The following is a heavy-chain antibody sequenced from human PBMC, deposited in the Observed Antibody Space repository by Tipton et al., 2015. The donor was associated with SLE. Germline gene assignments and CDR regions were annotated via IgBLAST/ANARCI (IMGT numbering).Heavy chain of an antibody. J-gene: IGHJ6*02. V-gene: IGHV5-51*03. Sequence: QLVQSGAEVKKPGESLKISCKGSGYSFTSYWIGWVRQMPGKGLEWMGIIYPGDSDTRYSPSFQGQVTISADKSISTAYLQWSSLKASDTAMYYCARCASSSTSCSRMDVWGQGTTVTVSS. CDR1: GYSFTSYW. D-gene: IGHD2-2*01. CDR3: ARCASSSTSCSRMDV. CDR2: IYPGDSDT.